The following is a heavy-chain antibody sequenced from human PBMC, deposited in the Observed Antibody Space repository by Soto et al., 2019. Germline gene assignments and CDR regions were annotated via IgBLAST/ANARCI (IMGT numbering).Heavy chain of an antibody. D-gene: IGHD3-10*01. V-gene: IGHV3-53*04. J-gene: IGHJ4*02. CDR1: GFSVSSNY. CDR2: VYNGGAT. Sequence: GGSMRLSCAASGFSVSSNYMTWVRQAPGKGLEWVSLVYNGGATHYAASVKGRFTISTHSSQSTLFLQMNSLRTEDTATYYCVRGRYGSEIHWGQRTKVTVSS. CDR3: VRGRYGSEIH.